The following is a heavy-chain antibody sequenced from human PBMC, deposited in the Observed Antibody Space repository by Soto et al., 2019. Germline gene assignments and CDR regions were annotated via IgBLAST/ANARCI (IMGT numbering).Heavy chain of an antibody. J-gene: IGHJ6*02. CDR1: GFTLSDSY. CDR3: ARDRSGSWYGRGYHYYGMDV. D-gene: IGHD6-13*01. CDR2: IDSSGSTI. V-gene: IGHV3-11*01. Sequence: QVQLVESGGGLVRPGGSLRLSCAASGFTLSDSYMSWIRQAPGKGLEWVSYIDSSGSTIYNADSVKGRFIISRDNAKTSLYRQMNSLRVEDTAVYYCARDRSGSWYGRGYHYYGMDVWGQGTTVTVSS.